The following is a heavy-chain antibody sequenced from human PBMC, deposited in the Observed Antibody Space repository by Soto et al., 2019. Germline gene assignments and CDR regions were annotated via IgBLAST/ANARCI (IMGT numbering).Heavy chain of an antibody. Sequence: ASVKVSCKASGYTFTSYGISWVRQAPGQGLEWMGWISAYNGNTNYAQKLQGRVTMTTDTSTSTAYMELRSLRSDDTAVYYCARDSLDYRQYNWFDPWGQGTLVTVSS. CDR2: ISAYNGNT. V-gene: IGHV1-18*01. D-gene: IGHD3-10*01. CDR1: GYTFTSYG. CDR3: ARDSLDYRQYNWFDP. J-gene: IGHJ5*02.